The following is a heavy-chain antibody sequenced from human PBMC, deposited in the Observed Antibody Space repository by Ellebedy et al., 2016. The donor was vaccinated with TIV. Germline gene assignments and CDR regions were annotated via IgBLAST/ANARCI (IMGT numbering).Heavy chain of an antibody. CDR1: GGFISSYY. D-gene: IGHD3-10*01. CDR3: ARLWFGEFEEYYYGMDV. CDR2: IYYSGRT. Sequence: MPGGSLRLSCTVSGGFISSYYWSWIRQPPGKGLEWIGYIYYSGRTNYNPSLKSRVTISVDTSKNQFSLKLSSVTAADTAVYYCARLWFGEFEEYYYGMDVWGQGTTVTVSS. J-gene: IGHJ6*02. V-gene: IGHV4-59*08.